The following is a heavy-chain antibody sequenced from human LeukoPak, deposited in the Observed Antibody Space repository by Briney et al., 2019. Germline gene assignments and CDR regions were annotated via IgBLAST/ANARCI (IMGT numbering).Heavy chain of an antibody. CDR2: INPNSGGT. CDR3: ARDAYSSFFHFDY. J-gene: IGHJ4*02. Sequence: SVKVSCKASGYTFAGYYMHWVRQAPGQGLEWMGWINPNSGGTNYAQKFQGRVTMTRDTSISTAYMELSRLRSDDTAVYYCARDAYSSFFHFDYWGRGTLVTVSS. D-gene: IGHD6-6*01. CDR1: GYTFAGYY. V-gene: IGHV1-2*02.